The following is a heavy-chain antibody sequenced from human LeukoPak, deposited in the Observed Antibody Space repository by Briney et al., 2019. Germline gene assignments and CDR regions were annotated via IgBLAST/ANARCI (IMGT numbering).Heavy chain of an antibody. J-gene: IGHJ6*03. V-gene: IGHV4-38-2*02. Sequence: MASETLSLTCTVSGYSISSGYYWGWIRQPPGKGLEWIGSIYHSGSTYYNPSLKSRVTISVDTSKNQFSLKLSSVTAADTAVYYCAREGTDYYYYYYMDVWGKGTTVTVSS. CDR3: AREGTDYYYYYYMDV. CDR1: GYSISSGYY. D-gene: IGHD1-1*01. CDR2: IYHSGST.